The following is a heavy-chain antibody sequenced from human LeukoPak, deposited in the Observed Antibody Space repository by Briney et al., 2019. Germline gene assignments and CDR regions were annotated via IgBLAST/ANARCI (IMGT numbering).Heavy chain of an antibody. Sequence: GGSLRLSCAASGFTFSSYAMSWVRQAPGKGLEWVSGISWNSGSIGYADSVKGRFTISRDNAKNSLYLQMNSLRAEDTALYYCAKDYIWFGELSPSGAFDIWGQGTMVTVSS. D-gene: IGHD3-10*01. CDR2: ISWNSGSI. V-gene: IGHV3-9*01. CDR3: AKDYIWFGELSPSGAFDI. CDR1: GFTFSSYA. J-gene: IGHJ3*02.